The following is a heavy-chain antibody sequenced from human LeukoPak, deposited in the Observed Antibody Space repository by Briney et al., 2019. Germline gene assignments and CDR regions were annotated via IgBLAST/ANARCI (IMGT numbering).Heavy chain of an antibody. V-gene: IGHV3-48*04. CDR2: ISSSGSTI. J-gene: IGHJ4*02. CDR3: ARPSRVAAAVTFDY. D-gene: IGHD6-25*01. Sequence: PGGSLRLSCAASGFTFSSYGMHWVRQAPGKGLEWVSYISSSGSTIYYADSVKGRFTISRDNAKNSLYLQMNSLRAEDTAVYYCARPSRVAAAVTFDYWGQGTLVTVSS. CDR1: GFTFSSYG.